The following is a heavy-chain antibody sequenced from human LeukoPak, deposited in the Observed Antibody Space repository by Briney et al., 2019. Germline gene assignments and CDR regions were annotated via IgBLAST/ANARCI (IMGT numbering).Heavy chain of an antibody. CDR3: ARDPGGSYFDY. J-gene: IGHJ4*02. CDR2: ISYRGST. D-gene: IGHD1-26*01. V-gene: IGHV4-31*03. Sequence: PSETLSLTCTVSGGSINSGADYWSWIRQHPGKGLEWIGYISYRGSTYYNPSLKSRATVSVDTSRSQFSLKLRSVTAADTAVYYCARDPGGSYFDYWGQGTLVTVSS. CDR1: GGSINSGADY.